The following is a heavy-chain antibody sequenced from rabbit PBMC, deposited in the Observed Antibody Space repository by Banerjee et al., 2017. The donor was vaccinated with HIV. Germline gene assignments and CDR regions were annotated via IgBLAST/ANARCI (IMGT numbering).Heavy chain of an antibody. D-gene: IGHD3-1*01. CDR2: IHAGSSGST. V-gene: IGHV1S40*01. J-gene: IGHJ6*01. CDR3: ARDAGYGAL. CDR1: GFSFSSSYW. Sequence: QSLEESGGDLVKPGASLTVTCTASGFSFSSSYWICWVRQAPGKGLEWIACIHAGSSGSTYYASWAKGRFTISKTSSTAVTLQMTSLTAADTATYFCARDAGYGALWGQGTLVTVS.